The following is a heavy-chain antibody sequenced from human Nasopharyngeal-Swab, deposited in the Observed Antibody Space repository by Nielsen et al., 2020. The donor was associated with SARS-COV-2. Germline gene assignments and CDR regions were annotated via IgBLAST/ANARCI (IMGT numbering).Heavy chain of an antibody. Sequence: SETLSLTCAVYGGSFSSYYWGWIRQPPGKGLEWIAEINQGGSANYNPSPMSRVTILVDTSKNQFPLRLTSVTAADTAIYYCARGLSGVVPSPILGLGPYYSYYYMNVWGKGTTVTVSS. CDR1: GGSFSSYY. V-gene: IGHV4-34*01. CDR2: INQGGSA. J-gene: IGHJ6*03. D-gene: IGHD2-2*01. CDR3: ARGLSGVVPSPILGLGPYYSYYYMNV.